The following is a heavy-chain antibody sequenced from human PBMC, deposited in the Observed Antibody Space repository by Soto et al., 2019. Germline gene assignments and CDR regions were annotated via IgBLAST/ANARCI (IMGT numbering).Heavy chain of an antibody. CDR1: GGTFRGYY. Sequence: PSETLSLTCTVYGGTFRGYYWSWIRQPPGKGLEWIGEINHSGSTNYNPSLKSRVTISVDTSKNQFSLKLSSVTAADTAVYYCARGRILSGGAFDIWGQGTMVTVSS. J-gene: IGHJ3*02. CDR3: ARGRILSGGAFDI. D-gene: IGHD2-15*01. CDR2: INHSGST. V-gene: IGHV4-34*01.